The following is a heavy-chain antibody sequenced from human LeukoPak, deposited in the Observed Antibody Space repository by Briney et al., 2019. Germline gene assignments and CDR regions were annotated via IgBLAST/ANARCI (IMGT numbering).Heavy chain of an antibody. CDR2: VGAAGDT. Sequence: GGSLRLSCAASGFTFSNYDMHWVCQATGKGLEWVSAVGAAGDTDYPDSVKGRFTISRENAKNSLYLQMNSLRVEDTAVYYCVREHSKVFDPWGQGTLVTVSS. V-gene: IGHV3-13*01. J-gene: IGHJ5*02. CDR3: VREHSKVFDP. CDR1: GFTFSNYD.